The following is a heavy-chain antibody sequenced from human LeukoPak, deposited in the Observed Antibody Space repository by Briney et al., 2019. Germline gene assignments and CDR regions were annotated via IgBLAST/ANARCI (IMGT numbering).Heavy chain of an antibody. D-gene: IGHD3-3*01. CDR3: ARDAGHLYLWSSYYYPNLPYYGMDV. CDR2: ISAYNGNT. J-gene: IGHJ6*02. CDR1: GYTFTSYG. Sequence: ASVKVSCKASGYTFTSYGISWVRQAPGQGLEWMGWISAYNGNTNYAQKLQGRVTMTTDTSTSTAYMELRSLRSDDTAVYYCARDAGHLYLWSSYYYPNLPYYGMDVWGQGTTVTVSS. V-gene: IGHV1-18*01.